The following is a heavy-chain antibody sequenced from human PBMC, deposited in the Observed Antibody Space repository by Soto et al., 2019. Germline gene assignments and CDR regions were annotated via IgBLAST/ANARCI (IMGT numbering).Heavy chain of an antibody. J-gene: IGHJ4*02. CDR3: AKVIYDFWSGYPDY. CDR2: ISGSGGST. V-gene: IGHV3-23*01. Sequence: GGSLRLSCAASGFTFSSYALSWVRQAPGKGLEWVSAISGSGGSTYYADSVKGRFTISRDNSKNTLYLQMNSLRAEDTAVYYCAKVIYDFWSGYPDYWGQGTLVTVSS. CDR1: GFTFSSYA. D-gene: IGHD3-3*01.